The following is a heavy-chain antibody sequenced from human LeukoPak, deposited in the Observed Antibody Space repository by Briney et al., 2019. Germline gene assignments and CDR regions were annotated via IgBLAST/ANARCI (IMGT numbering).Heavy chain of an antibody. CDR1: GYTFTGYY. D-gene: IGHD3-10*01. CDR3: ARGGEGPMDRGVKVDF. CDR2: INPNSGGT. V-gene: IGHV1-2*02. J-gene: IGHJ4*02. Sequence: ASVKVSCKASGYTFTGYYMHWVRQAPGQGLEWMGWINPNSGGTNYAQKFQGRVTMTRDASTSTAYMELRSLRSDDTAVYYCARGGEGPMDRGVKVDFWGQGTLVTVSS.